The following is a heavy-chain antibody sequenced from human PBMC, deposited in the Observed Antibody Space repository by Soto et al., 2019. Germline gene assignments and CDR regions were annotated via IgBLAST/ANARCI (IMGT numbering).Heavy chain of an antibody. CDR1: GGTFSSYA. J-gene: IGHJ6*02. Sequence: SVKVSCKASGGTFSSYAISWVRQAPGQGLEWMGGIIPIFGTANYAQKFQGRVTITADESASTAYMELSSLRSEDTAVYYCARVPEGYDFWSGSRPQRFYYYYGMDVWGQGTTVTVSS. CDR3: ARVPEGYDFWSGSRPQRFYYYYGMDV. D-gene: IGHD3-3*01. V-gene: IGHV1-69*13. CDR2: IIPIFGTA.